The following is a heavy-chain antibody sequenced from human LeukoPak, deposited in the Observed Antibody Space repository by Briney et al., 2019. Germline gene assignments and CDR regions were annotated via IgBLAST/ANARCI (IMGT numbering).Heavy chain of an antibody. CDR3: AREVPAEVSDY. V-gene: IGHV3-21*01. D-gene: IGHD2-8*01. J-gene: IGHJ4*02. CDR2: ISSSSSYI. CDR1: GFTFSSYS. Sequence: GGSLRLSCAASGFTFSSYSMNWVRQAPGKGLEWVSSISSSSSYIYYADSVKGRFTISRDNVKNSLYLQMNSLRAEDTAVYYCAREVPAEVSDYWGQGTLVTVSS.